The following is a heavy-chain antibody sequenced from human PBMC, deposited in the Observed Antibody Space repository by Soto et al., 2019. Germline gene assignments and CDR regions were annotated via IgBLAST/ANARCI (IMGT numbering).Heavy chain of an antibody. CDR1: GGSVSSGSYY. J-gene: IGHJ6*02. CDR3: ARDDSSESSYYYYGMDF. V-gene: IGHV4-61*01. Sequence: SETLSLTCTVSGGSVSSGSYYWSWIRQPPGKGLEWIGYIYYSGSTYYNPSLKSRVTISIDTSKDQFSLKLSSVTAADTAVYYCARDDSSESSYYYYGMDFWGQGTTVTVSS. D-gene: IGHD6-19*01. CDR2: IYYSGST.